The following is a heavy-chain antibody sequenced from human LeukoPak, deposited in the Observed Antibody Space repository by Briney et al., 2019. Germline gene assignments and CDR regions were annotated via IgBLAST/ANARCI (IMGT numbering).Heavy chain of an antibody. CDR1: GFTFDDYG. Sequence: GGSLRLSCAASGFTFDDYGMSWVRQAPGKGLEWVSATGGSGESTYYADSVKGRFTISRDNSKNTLFLQMNSLTAEDTAVYYCAKGTTDYGSGYGMDVWGKGTTVIVSS. CDR3: AKGTTDYGSGYGMDV. V-gene: IGHV3-23*01. CDR2: TGGSGEST. D-gene: IGHD3-10*01. J-gene: IGHJ6*04.